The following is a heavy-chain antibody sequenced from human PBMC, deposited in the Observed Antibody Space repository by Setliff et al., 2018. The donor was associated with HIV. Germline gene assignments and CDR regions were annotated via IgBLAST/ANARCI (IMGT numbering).Heavy chain of an antibody. D-gene: IGHD6-19*01. CDR3: ATQRAGYFDY. CDR1: GYTLTELS. CDR2: FDPEDGET. J-gene: IGHJ4*02. Sequence: AASVKVSCKVSGYTLTELSMHWVRQAPGKGLEWMGGFDPEDGETIYAQKFQGRVTMTEDTSTDTAYMDLSSLRSENTAVYYCATQRAGYFDYWGQGTLVTVSS. V-gene: IGHV1-24*01.